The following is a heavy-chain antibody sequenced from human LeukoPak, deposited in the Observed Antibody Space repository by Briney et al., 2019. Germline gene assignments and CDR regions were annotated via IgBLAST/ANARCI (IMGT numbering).Heavy chain of an antibody. V-gene: IGHV3-23*01. Sequence: GGPLRLSCAASGFTFSSYAMSWVRQAPGKGLEWVSAISGSGGSTYYADSVKGRFTISRDNSKNTLYLQMNSLRAEDTAVYYCAKNALFGVVISYFDYWGQGTLVTVSS. J-gene: IGHJ4*02. CDR2: ISGSGGST. CDR3: AKNALFGVVISYFDY. CDR1: GFTFSSYA. D-gene: IGHD3-3*01.